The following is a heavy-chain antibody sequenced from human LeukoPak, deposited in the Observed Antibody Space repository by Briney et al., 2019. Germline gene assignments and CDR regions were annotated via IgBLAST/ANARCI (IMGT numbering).Heavy chain of an antibody. Sequence: GASVKVSCKASGYTFTSYGISWVRQAPGQGLEWMGWISAYNGNTNYAQKLQGRVTMTTDTSTSTAYMELRGLRSDDTAVYYCARSPRHDSSGYYSGWFDPWGQGTLVTVSS. D-gene: IGHD3-22*01. CDR3: ARSPRHDSSGYYSGWFDP. CDR2: ISAYNGNT. J-gene: IGHJ5*02. V-gene: IGHV1-18*01. CDR1: GYTFTSYG.